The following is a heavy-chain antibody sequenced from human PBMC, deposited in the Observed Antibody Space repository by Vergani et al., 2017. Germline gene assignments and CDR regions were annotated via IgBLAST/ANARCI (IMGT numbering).Heavy chain of an antibody. CDR2: IDHTGRP. J-gene: IGHJ6*03. Sequence: QVQLQQWGGGLLKPSETLSLTCVVNGGSFTSYHWTWIRQSPGGGLEWVGDIDHTGRPDYNPSLKSRLTMSVDKSRNQFSLTLNSVTATDTALYFCARVNTETNGHLYYYYYMDVWGQGTAVTVS. V-gene: IGHV4-34*01. CDR1: GGSFTSYH. CDR3: ARVNTETNGHLYYYYYMDV. D-gene: IGHD4-11*01.